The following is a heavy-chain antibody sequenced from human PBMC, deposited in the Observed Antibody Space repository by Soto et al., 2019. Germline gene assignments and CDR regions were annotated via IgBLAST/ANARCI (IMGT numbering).Heavy chain of an antibody. CDR3: ARDYLDSSGYFTPFLDD. CDR2: ISNDGTNK. CDR1: GFTFSSYS. J-gene: IGHJ4*02. Sequence: VQLVESGGGLVKPGGSLRLSCAASGFTFSSYSMNWVRQAPDKGLEWVALISNDGTNKYYGDSVKGRFTISRDNSKNTLYLQMNSLRAEDTALYYCARDYLDSSGYFTPFLDDWGQGTLVTVSS. D-gene: IGHD3-22*01. V-gene: IGHV3-30*03.